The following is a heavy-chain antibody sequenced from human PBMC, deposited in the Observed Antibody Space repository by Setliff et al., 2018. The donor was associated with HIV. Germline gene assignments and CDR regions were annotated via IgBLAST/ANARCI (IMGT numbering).Heavy chain of an antibody. D-gene: IGHD3-10*01. Sequence: GGSLRLSCAASGFIFNNAWMSWVRQAPGKGLEWVGRIKSKTNDGTTDYAAPVKGRFTISRDDSKNTLYLQMNSLKNEDTAVYYCTTNLPRPEALRQSGVDPWGQGALVTVSS. J-gene: IGHJ5*02. CDR2: IKSKTNDGTT. CDR1: GFIFNNAW. V-gene: IGHV3-15*01. CDR3: TTNLPRPEALRQSGVDP.